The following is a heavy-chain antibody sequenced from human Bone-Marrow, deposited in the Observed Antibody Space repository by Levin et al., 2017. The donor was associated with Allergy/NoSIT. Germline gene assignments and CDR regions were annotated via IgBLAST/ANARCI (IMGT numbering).Heavy chain of an antibody. J-gene: IGHJ3*02. CDR2: IFYRGTT. D-gene: IGHD1-14*01. Sequence: PSETLSLTCNVSGVSITSGNYYWNWIRQHPGKGLEWIGYIFYRGTTSYNPSLKSRVTISEDTSKNQFSLNLISVTAADTAVYYCARSQPRLGWGDAFDIWGQGTTVTVSS. CDR3: ARSQPRLGWGDAFDI. V-gene: IGHV4-31*03. CDR1: GVSITSGNYY.